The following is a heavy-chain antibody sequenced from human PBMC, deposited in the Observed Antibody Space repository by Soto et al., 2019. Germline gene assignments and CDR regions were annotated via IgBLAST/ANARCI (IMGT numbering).Heavy chain of an antibody. CDR2: IRYDGSNI. Sequence: QVQLVESGGGVVQPGRSLRLSCAESASIFRCYGMHWVRHAPGKGLEWVAVIRYDGSNINYADSVMGRFTISRDNSKNTLYLEMNSLRAEDTAVYHCARDGIGGTTFRGSLDYWGQGNLVTVSS. J-gene: IGHJ4*02. CDR1: ASIFRCYG. D-gene: IGHD1-1*01. V-gene: IGHV3-33*01. CDR3: ARDGIGGTTFRGSLDY.